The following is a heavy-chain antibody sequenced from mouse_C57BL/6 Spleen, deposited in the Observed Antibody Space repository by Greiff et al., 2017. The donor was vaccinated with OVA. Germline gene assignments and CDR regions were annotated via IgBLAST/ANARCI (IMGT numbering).Heavy chain of an antibody. V-gene: IGHV1-19*01. CDR2: INPYNGGT. CDR3: ASREDDHWYFDV. Sequence: EVQLQQSGPVLVKPGASVKMSCKASGYTFTDYYMNWVKQSHGKSLEWIGVINPYNGGTSYNQKFKGKATLTVDKSSSTAYMELNSLTSEDSAVYYCASREDDHWYFDVWGTGTTVTVSS. D-gene: IGHD3-3*01. J-gene: IGHJ1*03. CDR1: GYTFTDYY.